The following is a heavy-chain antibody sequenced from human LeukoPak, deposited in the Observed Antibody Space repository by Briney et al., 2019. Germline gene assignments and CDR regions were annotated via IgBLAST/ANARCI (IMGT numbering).Heavy chain of an antibody. J-gene: IGHJ4*02. CDR2: IIPIFGTA. Sequence: GASVKVSCKASRGTFSSYAISWVRQAPGQEREWMGRIIPIFGTANYVQKLQGRVTINADESTSTAYMELRSLRCEDTAVYYCARDRSEQWLVPGHFDYWGQGTLVTVSS. V-gene: IGHV1-69*13. CDR1: RGTFSSYA. D-gene: IGHD6-19*01. CDR3: ARDRSEQWLVPGHFDY.